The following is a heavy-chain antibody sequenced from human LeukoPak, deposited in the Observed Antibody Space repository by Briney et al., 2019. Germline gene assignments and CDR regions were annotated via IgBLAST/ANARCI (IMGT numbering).Heavy chain of an antibody. CDR1: GYTFTGYY. J-gene: IGHJ4*02. CDR2: INPNSGGT. D-gene: IGHD3-10*01. Sequence: ASVKVSCKASGYTFTGYYMHWVRQGPRRQGLEWMGWINPNSGGTHYAQKFQGRVTITMDTSISTAYMELSRLRSDDTAVYYCARTSSSGDCFDYWGQGTLVIVSS. CDR3: ARTSSSGDCFDY. V-gene: IGHV1-2*02.